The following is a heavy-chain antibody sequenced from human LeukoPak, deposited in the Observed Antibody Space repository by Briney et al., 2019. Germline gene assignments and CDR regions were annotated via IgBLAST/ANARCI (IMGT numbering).Heavy chain of an antibody. J-gene: IGHJ5*02. CDR1: GGSISSGGYY. D-gene: IGHD2-2*01. V-gene: IGHV4-30-2*01. Sequence: SETLSLTCTVSGGSISSGGYYWSWIRQPPGKGLEWIGYIYHSGSTYYNPSLKSRVTISVDRSKNQFSLKLSSVTAADTAVYYCARGSGYCSSTSCYGNYNWFDPWGQGTLVTVSS. CDR3: ARGSGYCSSTSCYGNYNWFDP. CDR2: IYHSGST.